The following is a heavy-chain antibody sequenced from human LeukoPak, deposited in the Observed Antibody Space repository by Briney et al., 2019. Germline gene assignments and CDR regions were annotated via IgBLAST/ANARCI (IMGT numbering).Heavy chain of an antibody. V-gene: IGHV1-18*01. Sequence: ASVKASCKASGYTFTSYVISWVRQAPGQGLEWMGWINAYNGNTNYAQNPQGRVTMTTDTSSSTAYMELRSLRSDDTAVYYCARDRVSYSDSSGYYRWGQGTLVTVSS. D-gene: IGHD3-22*01. CDR2: INAYNGNT. CDR1: GYTFTSYV. CDR3: ARDRVSYSDSSGYYR. J-gene: IGHJ4*02.